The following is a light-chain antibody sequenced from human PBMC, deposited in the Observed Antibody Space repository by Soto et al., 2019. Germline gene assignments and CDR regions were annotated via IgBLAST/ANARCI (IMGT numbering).Light chain of an antibody. CDR3: QQYYGAPLT. J-gene: IGKJ4*01. V-gene: IGKV4-1*01. Sequence: DIVMTQSPDSLAVSLGERAAINCKSRQSLLSSADNKNYLAWYQQKPGQPPKLLISWASTRQFGVPDRFIGSGSVTDFTLTISSLQAEDVALYFCQQYYGAPLTFGGGTKVEIK. CDR1: QSLLSSADNKNY. CDR2: WAS.